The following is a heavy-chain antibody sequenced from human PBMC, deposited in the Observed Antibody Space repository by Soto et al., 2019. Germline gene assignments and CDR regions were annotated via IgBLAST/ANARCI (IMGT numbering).Heavy chain of an antibody. D-gene: IGHD2-2*02. CDR3: ARDREDCSSTSCYIGWLDP. CDR1: GFTFSSYG. V-gene: IGHV3-33*01. Sequence: GGSLRLSCAASGFTFSSYGMHWVRQAPGKGLEWVAVIWYDGSNKYYADSVKGRFTISRDNSKNTLYLQMNSLRAEDTAVYYCARDREDCSSTSCYIGWLDPWGQGTLVTVYS. J-gene: IGHJ5*02. CDR2: IWYDGSNK.